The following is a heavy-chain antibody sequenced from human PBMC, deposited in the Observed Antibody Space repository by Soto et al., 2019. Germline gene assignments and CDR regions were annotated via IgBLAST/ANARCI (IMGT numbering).Heavy chain of an antibody. D-gene: IGHD6-6*01. CDR3: ARWRTGPESSSSLVYFYMDV. J-gene: IGHJ6*03. CDR2: IYPGDSDT. Sequence: GESLKISCKGSGYSFTSYWIGWVRQMPGKGLEWMGIIYPGDSDTRYSPSFQGQVTISADKSISTAYLQWSSLKASDTAMYYCARWRTGPESSSSLVYFYMDVWGKGTTVTVSS. V-gene: IGHV5-51*01. CDR1: GYSFTSYW.